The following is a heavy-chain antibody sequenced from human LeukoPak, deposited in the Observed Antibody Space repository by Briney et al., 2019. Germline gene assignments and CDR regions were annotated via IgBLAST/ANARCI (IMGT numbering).Heavy chain of an antibody. J-gene: IGHJ4*02. Sequence: PSETLSLTCTVSGGSISSYYWSWIRQPAGKGLEWIGRIYSSGNTNYNPSLKSRVTMSVETPKNQFSLKLSFVTAADTAVYYCARGGSYYGYHQFDYWGQGTLVTVSS. V-gene: IGHV4-4*07. CDR2: IYSSGNT. CDR3: ARGGSYYGYHQFDY. CDR1: GGSISSYY. D-gene: IGHD1-26*01.